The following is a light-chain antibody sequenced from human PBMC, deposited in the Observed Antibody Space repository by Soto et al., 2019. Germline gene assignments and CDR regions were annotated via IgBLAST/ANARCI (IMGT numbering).Light chain of an antibody. Sequence: QSVLTQPPSASGTPGQRVTISWSGSRSNIGSGAVNWYQQLPGTAPKLLIYSNNQRPSGVPDRFSGSKSGTSASLAISGLQSDDETDYYCAAWDGSLNGWVFGGGTKVTVL. V-gene: IGLV1-44*01. J-gene: IGLJ3*02. CDR1: RSNIGSGA. CDR2: SNN. CDR3: AAWDGSLNGWV.